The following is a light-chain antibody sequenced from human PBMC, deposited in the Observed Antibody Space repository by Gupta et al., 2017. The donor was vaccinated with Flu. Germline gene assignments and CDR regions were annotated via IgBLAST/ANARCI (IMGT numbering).Light chain of an antibody. Sequence: DIVMTQSPDSLAVSLGERATINCKSSQSVLYSSNNKNYLAWYQQKPGQPPKLLIYWASTRESGVPDRFSGSGSGTDFTLTISSLQAEDVAVYHCQQYYSTPAYSFGQGTKLEIK. V-gene: IGKV4-1*01. CDR1: QSVLYSSNNKNY. J-gene: IGKJ2*03. CDR3: QQYYSTPAYS. CDR2: WAS.